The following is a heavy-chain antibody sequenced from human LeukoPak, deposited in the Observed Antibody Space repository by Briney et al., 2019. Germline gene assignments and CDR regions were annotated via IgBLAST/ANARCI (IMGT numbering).Heavy chain of an antibody. CDR2: IYYSGST. CDR1: GGSISSGGYC. V-gene: IGHV4-31*03. D-gene: IGHD3-22*01. J-gene: IGHJ3*02. Sequence: SQTLSLTCTVSGGSISSGGYCWSWIRQHPGKGLEWIGYIYYSGSTYYNPSLKSRVTISVDTSKNQFSLKLSSVTAADTAVYYCARALHYYDSSGNAFDIWGQGTMVTVSS. CDR3: ARALHYYDSSGNAFDI.